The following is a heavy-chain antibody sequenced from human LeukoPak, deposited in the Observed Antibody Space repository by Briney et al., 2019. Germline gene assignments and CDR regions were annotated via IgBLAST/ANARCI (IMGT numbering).Heavy chain of an antibody. D-gene: IGHD6-25*01. CDR3: AKGSAAGRPYYFDY. J-gene: IGHJ4*02. CDR2: ITESGGGT. V-gene: IGHV3-23*01. Sequence: PGGSLRLSCAASGFTIGSYAMSWVRQAPGKGLEWVSAITESGGGTYNADSVKGRFTISRDNSKKTLFLQMNSLRAEDTAIYYCAKGSAAGRPYYFDYWGQGTLVTVSS. CDR1: GFTIGSYA.